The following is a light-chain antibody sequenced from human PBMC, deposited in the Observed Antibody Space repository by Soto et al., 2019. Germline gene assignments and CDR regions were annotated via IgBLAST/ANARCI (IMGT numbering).Light chain of an antibody. V-gene: IGKV4-1*01. CDR1: QSVLYSSNNRDY. J-gene: IGKJ1*01. CDR2: WAS. CDR3: QQYYTTPRT. Sequence: DIVMTQSPDSLAVSLGERATVNCKSSQSVLYSSNNRDYLAWYQQKLGQPPKLLIYWASTRHFGVPDRFSGSGSGTDFTLTISSLQAEDVAVYYCQQYYTTPRTFGQGTKVEIK.